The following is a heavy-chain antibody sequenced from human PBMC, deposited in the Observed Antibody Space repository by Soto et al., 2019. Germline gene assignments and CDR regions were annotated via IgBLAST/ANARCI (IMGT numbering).Heavy chain of an antibody. V-gene: IGHV3-23*01. J-gene: IGHJ4*02. Sequence: GGSLRLSCVASGFTFNIFAMSWVRQAPGKGLEWVSSIGVSGDTYYADSVKGRFTISRDNSKNSLSLQMNSLRAEDAAVYYCARNYYIDFWGLGTLVTVSS. CDR2: IGVSGDT. CDR3: ARNYYIDF. CDR1: GFTFNIFA.